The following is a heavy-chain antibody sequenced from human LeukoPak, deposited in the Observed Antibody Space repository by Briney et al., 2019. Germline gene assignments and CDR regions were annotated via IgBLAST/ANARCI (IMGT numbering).Heavy chain of an antibody. V-gene: IGHV4-59*01. D-gene: IGHD3-22*01. Sequence: SETLSLTCTASGGSISSYCWSWIRQPPGKELEWIGYIFYNGSTNYSPSLKSRVTISVDTSQNQFSLKLTSVTAADTAVYYCARARYYYDNSVYPAVRFDFWGQGILVTVS. CDR3: ARARYYYDNSVYPAVRFDF. J-gene: IGHJ4*02. CDR1: GGSISSYC. CDR2: IFYNGST.